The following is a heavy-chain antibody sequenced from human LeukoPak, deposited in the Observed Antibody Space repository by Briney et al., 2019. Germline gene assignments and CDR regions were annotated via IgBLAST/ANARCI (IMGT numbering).Heavy chain of an antibody. CDR2: IHYSGST. V-gene: IGHV4-59*01. Sequence: PSETLSLTCTVSGGSIISYYWSWIRQPPGKGLEWIGYIHYSGSTKYNPSLKSRVTISVDTSNNRFSLKLSSVTAADTAVYFCARVHPDGYSAYWGQGILVTVPS. D-gene: IGHD5-24*01. CDR1: GGSIISYY. J-gene: IGHJ4*02. CDR3: ARVHPDGYSAY.